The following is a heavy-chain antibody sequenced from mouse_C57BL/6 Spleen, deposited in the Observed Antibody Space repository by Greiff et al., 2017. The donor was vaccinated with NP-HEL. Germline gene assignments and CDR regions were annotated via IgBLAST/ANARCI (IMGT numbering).Heavy chain of an antibody. CDR3: ARSYSNPYAMDY. Sequence: VQLQQSGAELVKPGASVKISCKASGYAFSSYWMNWVKQRPGKGLEWIGQIYPGDGDTNYNGKFKGKATLTADKSSSTAYMQLSSLTSEDSAVYFCARSYSNPYAMDYWGQGTSVTVSS. CDR1: GYAFSSYW. J-gene: IGHJ4*01. V-gene: IGHV1-80*01. CDR2: IYPGDGDT. D-gene: IGHD2-5*01.